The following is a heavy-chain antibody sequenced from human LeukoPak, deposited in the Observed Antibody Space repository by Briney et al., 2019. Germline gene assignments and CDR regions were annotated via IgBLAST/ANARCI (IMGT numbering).Heavy chain of an antibody. V-gene: IGHV4-59*01. D-gene: IGHD2-8*01. CDR1: GGSMNNFF. CDR3: ARIGTQRLGYCTTDSCSSEDYFDP. CDR2: IDYSGTT. J-gene: IGHJ5*02. Sequence: SETLSLTCTVSGGSMNNFFWTWIRQPPGKGLEWIGYIDYSGTTNYNPSLKSRVTISVDTSKNQVSLRLNSVTAADTAVYYCARIGTQRLGYCTTDSCSSEDYFDPWGQGTLVIVSS.